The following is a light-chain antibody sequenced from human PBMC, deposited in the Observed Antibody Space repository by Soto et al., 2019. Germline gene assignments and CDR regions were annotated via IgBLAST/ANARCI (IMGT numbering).Light chain of an antibody. CDR1: SSDVGDYNY. Sequence: ALTQPRSVSGSPGQSVTISCTGTSSDVGDYNYVSWYQQHPGKAPKLLIYAVNMRPSGVPDRFSGSKSGNTASLTISGLQAEDEADYSCCSYAGSYTWVFGGGTKVTVL. V-gene: IGLV2-11*01. CDR2: AVN. J-gene: IGLJ3*02. CDR3: CSYAGSYTWV.